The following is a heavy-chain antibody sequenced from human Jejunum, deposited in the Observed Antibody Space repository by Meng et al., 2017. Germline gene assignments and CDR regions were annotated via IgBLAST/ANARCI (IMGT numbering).Heavy chain of an antibody. CDR2: ISSGGDIT. V-gene: IGHV3-48*03. J-gene: IGHJ3*02. CDR1: GFILSSYE. D-gene: IGHD6-19*01. CDR3: ARSLRVAVAGYGGDTFAI. Sequence: GESLKISCVGSGFILSSYEMNWVRQAPGKGLEWVSYISSGGDITYYADSVKGRFTISRDNAKNLLSLQMNSLRAEDTAVYYCARSLRVAVAGYGGDTFAIWGPGKRVNV.